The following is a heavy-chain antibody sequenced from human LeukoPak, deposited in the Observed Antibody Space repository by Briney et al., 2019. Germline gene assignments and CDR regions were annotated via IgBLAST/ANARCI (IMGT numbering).Heavy chain of an antibody. V-gene: IGHV3-33*01. CDR2: IWYDGSNK. J-gene: IGHJ4*02. CDR1: GFTFSSYG. CDR3: ARSGTYSSGWLLDY. D-gene: IGHD6-19*01. Sequence: GGSLRLSCAASGFTFSSYGMHWVRQAPGKGLEWVAVIWYDGSNKYYADSVKGRFTISRDNSKNTLYLQMNSLRAEDTAVYYCARSGTYSSGWLLDYWGQGTLVTVSP.